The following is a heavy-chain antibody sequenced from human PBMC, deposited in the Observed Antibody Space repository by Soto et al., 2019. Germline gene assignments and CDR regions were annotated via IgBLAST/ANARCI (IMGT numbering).Heavy chain of an antibody. CDR2: ISSSSSYI. D-gene: IGHD6-19*01. J-gene: IGHJ4*02. Sequence: GGSLSLSCAASGFTFSSYSMHWVRQAPGKGLEWVSSISSSSSYIYYADSVKGRFTISRDNAKNSLYLQMNSLRAEDTAVYYCARVGKKNTSQWLVLSEYYFDYWGQGTLVTVSS. CDR1: GFTFSSYS. CDR3: ARVGKKNTSQWLVLSEYYFDY. V-gene: IGHV3-21*01.